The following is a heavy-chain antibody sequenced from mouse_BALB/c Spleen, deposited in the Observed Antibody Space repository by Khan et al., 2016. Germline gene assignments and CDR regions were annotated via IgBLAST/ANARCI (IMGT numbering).Heavy chain of an antibody. CDR2: INPSTGYT. V-gene: IGHV1-7*01. Sequence: QVQLQQSGAELAKPGASVKMSCKASGYTFTSYWMHWVKQRPGQGLEWIGYINPSTGYTEYNQKFKEKATLTADKSSSTAYMQLSSLTSEDSAGYYCASTTVVATDYWGQGTTLTVSA. D-gene: IGHD1-1*01. J-gene: IGHJ2*01. CDR1: GYTFTSYW. CDR3: ASTTVVATDY.